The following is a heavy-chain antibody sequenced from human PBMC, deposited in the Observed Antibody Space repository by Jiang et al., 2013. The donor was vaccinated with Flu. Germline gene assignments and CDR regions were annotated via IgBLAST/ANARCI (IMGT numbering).Heavy chain of an antibody. CDR1: GYTFTKYW. V-gene: IGHV5-51*01. Sequence: GAEVKKPGEPLKISCKGSGYTFTKYWIGWVRQMPGKGLEWMGIIFPGDSQTRNSPSFQGQVTVSVDKSFXNTAYLQWSNLKASDSAMYYCARQAVPAAGHYWYFDVWGRGTLVSVS. CDR2: IFPGDSQT. CDR3: ARQAVPAAGHYWYFDV. D-gene: IGHD2-2*01. J-gene: IGHJ2*01.